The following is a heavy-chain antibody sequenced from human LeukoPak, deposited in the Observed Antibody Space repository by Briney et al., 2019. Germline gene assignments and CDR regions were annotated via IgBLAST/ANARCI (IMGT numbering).Heavy chain of an antibody. CDR3: AREAGDYSNTLLTPY. CDR2: FYYSGST. Sequence: SQTLSLTCTVSGGSISSGDYYWSWIRQPPGKGLEWIGYFYYSGSTYYNPSLKSRVTISVDTSKNQFSLKLSSVTAADTPVYYCAREAGDYSNTLLTPYWGQGTLVTVSS. D-gene: IGHD4-11*01. CDR1: GGSISSGDYY. J-gene: IGHJ4*02. V-gene: IGHV4-30-4*08.